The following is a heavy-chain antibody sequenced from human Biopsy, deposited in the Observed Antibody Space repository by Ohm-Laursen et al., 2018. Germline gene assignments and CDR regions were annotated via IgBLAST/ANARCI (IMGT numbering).Heavy chain of an antibody. CDR3: AVLYGAFDY. CDR1: GGSISSNYYY. Sequence: GTLSLTCIVSGGSISSNYYYWGWIRQPPGKGLEWIGSIYYRGNTNYNPSLKSRVTISVDTSKNQFSLNVNSVTAADTAVYYCAVLYGAFDYWGQGQLVSVSA. D-gene: IGHD4/OR15-4a*01. V-gene: IGHV4-39*07. J-gene: IGHJ4*02. CDR2: IYYRGNT.